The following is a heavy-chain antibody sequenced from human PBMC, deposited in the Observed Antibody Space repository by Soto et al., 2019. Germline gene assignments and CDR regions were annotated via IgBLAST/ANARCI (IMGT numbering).Heavy chain of an antibody. V-gene: IGHV3-23*01. Sequence: EVQLLESGGGLVQPGGSLRLSCAASGFTFSSYAMSWVRQAPGKGLEWVSAISGSGGSTYYADSVKGRFTTSRVNSNNTRYLQMNSLRAEDTAVYYCSSWADGYNVDYWGQGTLVTVSS. J-gene: IGHJ4*02. D-gene: IGHD5-12*01. CDR3: SSWADGYNVDY. CDR1: GFTFSSYA. CDR2: ISGSGGST.